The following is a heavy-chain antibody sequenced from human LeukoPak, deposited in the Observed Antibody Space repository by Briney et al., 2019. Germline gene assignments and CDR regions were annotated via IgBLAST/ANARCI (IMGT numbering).Heavy chain of an antibody. Sequence: SETLSLTCTVSNGSISNYYWSWIRQPAGKGLEWIGRMYPSGSGSTNYNPSLKSRVTISVDTSKNQFSLKQSSVTAADTAVYYCARDYYGSGSQRGEGAFDIWGQGTMVTVSS. CDR3: ARDYYGSGSQRGEGAFDI. CDR1: NGSISNYY. D-gene: IGHD3-10*01. J-gene: IGHJ3*02. CDR2: MYPSGSGST. V-gene: IGHV4-4*07.